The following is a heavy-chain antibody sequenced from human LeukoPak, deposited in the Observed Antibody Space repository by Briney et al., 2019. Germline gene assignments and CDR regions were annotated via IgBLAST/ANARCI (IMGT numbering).Heavy chain of an antibody. CDR3: ARGEDSGSYYPEDYFDY. CDR2: ISAYNGNT. J-gene: IGHJ4*02. D-gene: IGHD1-26*01. CDR1: GYTFTSYG. V-gene: IGHV1-18*01. Sequence: ASVKVSCKASGYTFTSYGISWVRQAPGQGLEWMGWISAYNGNTNYAQKLQGRVTITTDTSTSTAYMELRSLRSDDTAVYYCARGEDSGSYYPEDYFDYWGQGTLVTVSS.